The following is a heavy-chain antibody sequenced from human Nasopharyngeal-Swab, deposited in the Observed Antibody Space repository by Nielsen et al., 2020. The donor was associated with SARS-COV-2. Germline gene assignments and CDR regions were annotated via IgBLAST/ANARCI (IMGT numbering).Heavy chain of an antibody. D-gene: IGHD3-22*01. CDR3: ARDGDYYDPTVDY. J-gene: IGHJ4*02. V-gene: IGHV3-21*01. CDR2: ISRSSSYI. Sequence: GESLKISCAASGFTFSSYSMNWVRQAPGKGLEWVSSISRSSSYIYYADSVKGRFTISRDNAKNSLYLQINSLRAEDTAVYYCARDGDYYDPTVDYWGQGTLVTVSS. CDR1: GFTFSSYS.